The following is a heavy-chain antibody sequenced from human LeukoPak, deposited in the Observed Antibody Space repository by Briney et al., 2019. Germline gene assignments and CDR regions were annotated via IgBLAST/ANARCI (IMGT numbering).Heavy chain of an antibody. Sequence: ASVKVSCKASGYTFKNYDINWVRQATGQGLEWMGWMNPNSGNTGFAQKFQDRVSMARDTSINTAYMELTSLRSGDTAVYYCARATPGGLHGYSFDYWGQGTVVTVYS. CDR2: MNPNSGNT. CDR3: ARATPGGLHGYSFDY. CDR1: GYTFKNYD. V-gene: IGHV1-8*02. J-gene: IGHJ4*02. D-gene: IGHD5-24*01.